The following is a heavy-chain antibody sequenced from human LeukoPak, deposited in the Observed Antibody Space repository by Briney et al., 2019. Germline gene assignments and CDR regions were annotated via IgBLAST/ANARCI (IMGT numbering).Heavy chain of an antibody. CDR2: IYNDGRT. CDR3: ARGIGRSWSLDN. D-gene: IGHD6-13*01. J-gene: IGHJ4*02. CDR1: GLTVSISY. V-gene: IGHV3-53*01. Sequence: PGGSLRLSCAASGLTVSISYMSWVRQAPGKGLEWVSVIYNDGRTYYAHSVKSRFTISRDNSKNTLHFQMNSLRVEDTAVYYCARGIGRSWSLDNWGQGTLVTVSS.